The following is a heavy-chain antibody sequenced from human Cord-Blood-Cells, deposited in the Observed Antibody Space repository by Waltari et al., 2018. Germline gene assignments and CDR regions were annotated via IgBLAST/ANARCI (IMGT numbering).Heavy chain of an antibody. CDR1: GGPFRSYA. CDR2: IIPIFGTA. CDR3: ARGESNSGSYDY. V-gene: IGHV1-69*12. J-gene: IGHJ4*02. Sequence: QVQLVQSGAEVKKPGSSVKVSCKASGGPFRSYAIRWLRQAPGQGLEWMGGIIPIFGTANYAQKFQGRVTITADESTSTAYMELSSLRSEDTAVYYCARGESNSGSYDYWGQGTLVTVSS. D-gene: IGHD1-26*01.